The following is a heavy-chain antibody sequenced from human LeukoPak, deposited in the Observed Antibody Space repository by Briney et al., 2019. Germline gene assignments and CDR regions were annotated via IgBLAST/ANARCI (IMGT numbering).Heavy chain of an antibody. J-gene: IGHJ4*02. CDR3: ARADPVSY. Sequence: ASVKVSCKTSGDTFTGSFIHWMRQAPGQGLEWMGWISSNTGGTLSAQKFQGRLTMTRDTSISTAYMELSSLRSDGTAVYYCARADPVSYLGQGTQVTVSS. V-gene: IGHV1-2*02. CDR1: GDTFTGSF. CDR2: ISSNTGGT.